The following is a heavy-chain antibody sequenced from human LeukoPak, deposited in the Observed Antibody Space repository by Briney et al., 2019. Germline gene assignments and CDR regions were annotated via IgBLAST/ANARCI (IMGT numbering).Heavy chain of an antibody. J-gene: IGHJ4*02. D-gene: IGHD6-19*01. CDR1: GFTSNSYA. CDR2: ISGSGGGT. V-gene: IGHV3-23*01. Sequence: GGSLRLSCGASGFTSNSYAVSWVRQAPGKGLEWVSAISGSGGGTYYADSVKGRFTISRDNSKNTVYLQMNSLSTEDTAVYYCAKTTTGYSSGRYPGWPVDCWGQGTLVTVSS. CDR3: AKTTTGYSSGRYPGWPVDC.